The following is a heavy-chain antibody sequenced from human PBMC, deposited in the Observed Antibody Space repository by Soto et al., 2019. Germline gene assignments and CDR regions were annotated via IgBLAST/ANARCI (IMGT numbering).Heavy chain of an antibody. CDR3: AKALRPGGTYNSVILDY. CDR2: ISYDGRIK. Sequence: VQVVESGGGVVQPGKSLRLSCAASGFTFNTYAMHWVRQAPGKGLEWVAGISYDGRIKYYGDSVQGRFTISRDNSENTVFLQMNSLRSEDTAVFYCAKALRPGGTYNSVILDYWGQGTLVNVSS. D-gene: IGHD1-20*01. J-gene: IGHJ4*02. V-gene: IGHV3-30*04. CDR1: GFTFNTYA.